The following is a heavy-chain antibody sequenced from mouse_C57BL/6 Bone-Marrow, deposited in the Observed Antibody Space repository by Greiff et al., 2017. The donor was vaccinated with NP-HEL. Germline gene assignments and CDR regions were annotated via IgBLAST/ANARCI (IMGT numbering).Heavy chain of an antibody. V-gene: IGHV1-64*01. J-gene: IGHJ3*01. D-gene: IGHD1-1*01. Sequence: VQLQQPGAELVKPGASVKLSCKASGYPFTSYWMHWVKQRPGHGLEWIGMIHPNSGSTNYNEKFKSKDTLTVDKSSSTAYMQRSSLTSVDSAVYYCARRGKIYYYGSSPPWFAYWGQGTLVTVSA. CDR3: ARRGKIYYYGSSPPWFAY. CDR1: GYPFTSYW. CDR2: IHPNSGST.